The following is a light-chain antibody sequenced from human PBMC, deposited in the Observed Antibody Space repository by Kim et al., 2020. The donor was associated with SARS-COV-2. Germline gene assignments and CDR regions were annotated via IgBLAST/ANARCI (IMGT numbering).Light chain of an antibody. Sequence: EVVLTQSPATLSVSPGERAALSCRASQSVSTYVAWYQQKPGQAPRLLIYDASNRATGIPARFSGSGSGTDFTLTISSLEPEDFAVYYCQQRTKWPLTFGGGTKVDIK. V-gene: IGKV3-11*01. CDR2: DAS. J-gene: IGKJ4*01. CDR1: QSVSTY. CDR3: QQRTKWPLT.